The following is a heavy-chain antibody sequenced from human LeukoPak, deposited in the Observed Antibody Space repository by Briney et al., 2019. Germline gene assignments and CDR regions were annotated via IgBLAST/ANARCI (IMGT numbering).Heavy chain of an antibody. V-gene: IGHV4-59*11. Sequence: SETLSLTCTVSGGSISSHYWSWIRQPPGKGLEWIGYIYYSGSTNYNPSLKSRVTISVDTSKNQFSLKLSSVTAADTAVYYCASLHRGYFDYWGQGTLVTVSS. CDR1: GGSISSHY. J-gene: IGHJ4*02. CDR2: IYYSGST. D-gene: IGHD3-10*01. CDR3: ASLHRGYFDY.